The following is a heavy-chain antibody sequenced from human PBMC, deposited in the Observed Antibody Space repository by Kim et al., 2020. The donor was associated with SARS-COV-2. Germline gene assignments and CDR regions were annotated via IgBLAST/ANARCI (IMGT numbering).Heavy chain of an antibody. CDR3: ARAFIRNPGGEKEDGMDV. D-gene: IGHD3-16*01. Sequence: ASVKVSCKASGYTFTGYYMHWVRQAPGQGLEWMGWINPNSGGTNYAQKFQGRVTMTRDTSISTAYMELSRLRSDDTAVYYCARAFIRNPGGEKEDGMDVWGQGTTVTVSS. V-gene: IGHV1-2*02. CDR1: GYTFTGYY. J-gene: IGHJ6*02. CDR2: INPNSGGT.